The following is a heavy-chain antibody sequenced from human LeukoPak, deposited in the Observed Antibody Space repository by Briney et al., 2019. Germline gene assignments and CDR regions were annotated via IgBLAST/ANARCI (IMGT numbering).Heavy chain of an antibody. J-gene: IGHJ4*02. CDR1: GFSFSTYS. Sequence: GGSLRLSCAASGFSFSTYSMNWVRQAPGKGLEWVSYITSSSSNIYYADSVKGRFTISRDNAKNSLYLQMNSLRDEDTAVYYCARINMVRGVISPPDHCGQGTLVTVSS. V-gene: IGHV3-48*02. D-gene: IGHD3-10*01. CDR3: ARINMVRGVISPPDH. CDR2: ITSSSSNI.